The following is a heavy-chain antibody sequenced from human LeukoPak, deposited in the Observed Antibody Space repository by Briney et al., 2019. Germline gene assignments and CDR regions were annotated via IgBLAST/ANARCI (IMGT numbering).Heavy chain of an antibody. J-gene: IGHJ6*02. V-gene: IGHV3-23*01. CDR2: ISGSGSDM. CDR1: GFTFSSYG. CDR3: AKEDYNYYYGMDV. Sequence: GGSLRLSCAASGFTFSSYGMSWVRQAPGKGLEWVSTISGSGSDMYSADSVKGRFTISRDNIRDTLYLQMNSLRAEDTAVYYCAKEDYNYYYGMDVWGQGTTVTVSS.